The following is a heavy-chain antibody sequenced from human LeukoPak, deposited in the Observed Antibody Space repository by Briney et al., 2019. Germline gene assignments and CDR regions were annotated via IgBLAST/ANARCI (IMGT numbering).Heavy chain of an antibody. CDR2: IYHSGST. D-gene: IGHD2-2*02. J-gene: IGHJ6*02. V-gene: IGHV4-30-2*01. CDR3: ARARGCSSASCYTKNRGYYYYGMDV. Sequence: SETLSLTCAVSGGSISSGGYSWSWIRQPPGKGLEWIGYIYHSGSTYYNPSLKSRVTISVDRSKNQFSLKLSSVTAADTAVYYCARARGCSSASCYTKNRGYYYYGMDVWGQGTTVTVSS. CDR1: GGSISSGGYS.